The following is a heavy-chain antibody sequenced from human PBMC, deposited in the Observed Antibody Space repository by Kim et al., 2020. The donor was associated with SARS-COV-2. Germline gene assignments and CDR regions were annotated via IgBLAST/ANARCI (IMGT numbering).Heavy chain of an antibody. Sequence: DYAVSVKSRITINPDTSKNPFSLQLNSVTPEDTAVYYCARRSGNVWALDYWGQGTLVTVSS. CDR3: ARRSGNVWALDY. D-gene: IGHD3-10*01. V-gene: IGHV6-1*01. J-gene: IGHJ4*02.